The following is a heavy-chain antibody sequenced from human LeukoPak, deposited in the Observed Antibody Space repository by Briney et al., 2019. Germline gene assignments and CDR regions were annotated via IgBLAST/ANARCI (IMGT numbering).Heavy chain of an antibody. CDR3: ARPLYGDYVTNPLDY. CDR2: FDPEDGET. D-gene: IGHD4-17*01. J-gene: IGHJ4*02. V-gene: IGHV1-24*01. Sequence: ASVKVSCKVSGYTLTELSMHWVRQAPGKGLEWMGGFDPEDGETIYAQKFQGRVTMTEDTSTDTAYMELSSLRSDDTAVYYCARPLYGDYVTNPLDYWGQGTLVTVSS. CDR1: GYTLTELS.